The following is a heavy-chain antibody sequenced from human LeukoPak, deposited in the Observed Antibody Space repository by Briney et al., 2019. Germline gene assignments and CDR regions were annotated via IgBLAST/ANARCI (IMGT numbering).Heavy chain of an antibody. CDR1: GFTFSSNS. CDR2: ISSGSITI. CDR3: ARETWFDP. V-gene: IGHV3-48*02. Sequence: PGGSLRLSCAASGFTFSSNSMNWVRQAPGEGLEWVSYISSGSITIYYADSVKGRFTISRDNAKNSLYLQMNSLRDEDTAVYYCARETWFDPWGQGTLVTVSS. J-gene: IGHJ5*02.